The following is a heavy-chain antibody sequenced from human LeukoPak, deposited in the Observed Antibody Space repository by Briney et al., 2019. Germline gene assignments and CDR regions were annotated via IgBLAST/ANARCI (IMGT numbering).Heavy chain of an antibody. CDR1: GFTFSSYA. Sequence: GGSLRLSCAASGFTFSSYAMHWVRQAPGKGLEWVAVISYDGSNKYYADSVKGRFTTSRDNSKNTLYLQMNSLRAEDTAVYYCAREDGSGSYYNEVRGYFDYWGQGTLVTVSS. CDR2: ISYDGSNK. D-gene: IGHD3-10*01. CDR3: AREDGSGSYYNEVRGYFDY. V-gene: IGHV3-30*04. J-gene: IGHJ4*02.